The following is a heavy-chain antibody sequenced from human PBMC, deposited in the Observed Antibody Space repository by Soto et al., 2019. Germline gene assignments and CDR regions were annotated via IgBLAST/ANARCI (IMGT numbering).Heavy chain of an antibody. CDR1: GFNFIRKY. V-gene: IGHV3-53*01. CDR3: ARGLYDSGSFYFDF. J-gene: IGHJ4*02. Sequence: EVQLVESGGGLIQPGGSLRLSCAASGFNFIRKYMIWVRQAPGKGLEWVSILYSGGTTYYADSVKGRFTISRDTSENTPYLQMNSLRAEDTAVYYCARGLYDSGSFYFDFWGQGTLVTVSS. D-gene: IGHD3-10*01. CDR2: LYSGGTT.